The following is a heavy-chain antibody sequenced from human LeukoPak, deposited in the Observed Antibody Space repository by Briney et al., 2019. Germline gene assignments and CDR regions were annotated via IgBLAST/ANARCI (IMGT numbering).Heavy chain of an antibody. Sequence: SVKVSCKASGGTFSSYAISWVRQAPGQGLEWMGRIIPILGIANYAQKFQGRVTITADKSTSTAYMELSSLRSEDTAVYYCASPRGGYDSSGYLHAFDIWGQGTMVTVSS. CDR1: GGTFSSYA. CDR3: ASPRGGYDSSGYLHAFDI. V-gene: IGHV1-69*04. CDR2: IIPILGIA. D-gene: IGHD3-22*01. J-gene: IGHJ3*02.